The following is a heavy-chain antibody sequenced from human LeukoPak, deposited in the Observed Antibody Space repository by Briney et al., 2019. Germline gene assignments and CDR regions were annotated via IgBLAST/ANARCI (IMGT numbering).Heavy chain of an antibody. J-gene: IGHJ6*03. V-gene: IGHV3-64*02. CDR3: ATPVPHGSDPSLYYYYMDV. D-gene: IGHD3-10*01. CDR1: GFTFTNYA. CDR2: ISYNGGST. Sequence: GGSLRLSCAASGFTFTNYAMHWVRQTPGKGLEYVSAISYNGGSTYYADSVKGRFTISRDNSKNTLYLQMGSLIPEDMGVYYCATPVPHGSDPSLYYYYMDVWGKGTTVTIFS.